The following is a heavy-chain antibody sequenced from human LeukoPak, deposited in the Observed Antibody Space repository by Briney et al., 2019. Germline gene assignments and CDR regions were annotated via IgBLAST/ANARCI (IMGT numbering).Heavy chain of an antibody. CDR3: ATGSTVTAYWYFDL. J-gene: IGHJ2*01. V-gene: IGHV4-59*01. Sequence: SETLSLTCSVSGDSISSYYWSWIRQAPGKGLEWIGYVYYTGSTNYNPSLKNRVTISVDTSKSQFSLKLSSVTAADTAVYYCATGSTVTAYWYFDLWGRGTLVTVSS. D-gene: IGHD2-21*02. CDR2: VYYTGST. CDR1: GDSISSYY.